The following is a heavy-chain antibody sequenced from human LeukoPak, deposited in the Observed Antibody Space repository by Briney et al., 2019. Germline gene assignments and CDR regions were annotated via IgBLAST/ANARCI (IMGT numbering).Heavy chain of an antibody. J-gene: IGHJ4*02. CDR2: INHSGST. CDR3: ARDSDTGGYYNGFDS. D-gene: IGHD3-22*01. V-gene: IGHV4-34*01. Sequence: SETLSLTCAVYGGSYSGYYWSWIRQSPGKGLEWIGEINHSGSTNYNPSLKSRVTISVDTSKNQFSLNLTSVTAADTAVYYCARDSDTGGYYNGFDSWGQGTLVTVSS. CDR1: GGSYSGYY.